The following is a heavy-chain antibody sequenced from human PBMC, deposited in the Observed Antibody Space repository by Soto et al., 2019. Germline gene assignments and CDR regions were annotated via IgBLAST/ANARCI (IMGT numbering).Heavy chain of an antibody. CDR3: ARDKDRLQLGGNYYYATDV. CDR2: IIPLFRTP. CDR1: GGSFSNYA. D-gene: IGHD5-12*01. J-gene: IGHJ6*02. Sequence: QAQLVQSGAEVKKPGSSVKVSCTASGGSFSNYAISWVRQAPGQGLAWMGGIIPLFRTPDYSQKFQGRVTITAEESTSTAYMELSSLRAEDTAVYFCARDKDRLQLGGNYYYATDVWGQGTTVTVSS. V-gene: IGHV1-69*12.